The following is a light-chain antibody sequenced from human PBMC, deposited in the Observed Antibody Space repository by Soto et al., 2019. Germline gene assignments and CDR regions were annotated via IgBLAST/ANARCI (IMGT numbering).Light chain of an antibody. CDR2: GAS. J-gene: IGKJ1*01. V-gene: IGKV3-15*01. Sequence: EIVMTQSPATLSVSPGERATLSCRSSQSISNNLAWYHQRPGQAPRLLIYGASTRATGIPARFSGSGSGTEFTLTISSLQSEDFAVYYCQQYNNWWTFGQGTRVEIK. CDR1: QSISNN. CDR3: QQYNNWWT.